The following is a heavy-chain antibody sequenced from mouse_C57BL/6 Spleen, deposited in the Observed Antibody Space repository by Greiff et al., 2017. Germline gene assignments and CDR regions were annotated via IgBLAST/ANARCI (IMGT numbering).Heavy chain of an antibody. D-gene: IGHD2-2*01. V-gene: IGHV5-4*01. CDR2: ISDGGSYT. CDR3: ARSMVTTRYFDD. Sequence: VQLKESGGGLVKPGGSLTLSCAASGFTFSSYAMSWVRQTPEKRLEWVATISDGGSYTYYPDNVKGRFTISSDNAKNNLYLQMSHLKSEDTAMYYCARSMVTTRYFDDWGQGTTLTVSS. J-gene: IGHJ2*01. CDR1: GFTFSSYA.